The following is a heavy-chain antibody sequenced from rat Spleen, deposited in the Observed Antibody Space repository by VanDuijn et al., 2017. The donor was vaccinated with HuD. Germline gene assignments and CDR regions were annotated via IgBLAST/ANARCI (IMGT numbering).Heavy chain of an antibody. CDR2: ISSGGGGT. V-gene: IGHV5-25*01. CDR3: ARHHYDGYYHGPVLGIMDA. CDR1: GFTFSSFP. J-gene: IGHJ4*01. D-gene: IGHD1-12*03. Sequence: EVQLVESGGGLVQPGRSLKLSCAASGFTFSSFPMAWVRQAPNKGLAWVASISSGGGGTYYPDSVKGRFTISRDNAKSTLYLQMDSLISEDTASYCCARHHYDGYYHGPVLGIMDAWGQGASVTVSS.